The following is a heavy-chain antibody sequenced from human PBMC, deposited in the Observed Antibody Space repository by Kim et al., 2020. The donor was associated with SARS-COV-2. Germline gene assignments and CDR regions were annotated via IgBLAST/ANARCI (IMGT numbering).Heavy chain of an antibody. V-gene: IGHV3-23*01. CDR2: VNNGGNA. CDR3: AKDHPRSCWPAFDS. J-gene: IGHJ4*02. D-gene: IGHD6-19*01. Sequence: LSLTCAASGFTFSSRAMSWVRQAPGKGPEWVASVNNGGNAYYADSVKGRFTVSRAITRDTLYLQMNSLRAEDTALYFCAKDHPRSCWPAFDSWGQGT. CDR1: GFTFSSRA.